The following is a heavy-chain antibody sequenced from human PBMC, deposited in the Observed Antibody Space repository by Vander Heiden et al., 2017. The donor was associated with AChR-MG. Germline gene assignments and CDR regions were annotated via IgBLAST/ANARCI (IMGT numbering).Heavy chain of an antibody. CDR2: MNPNSGNT. Sequence: QVQLGQSRADVKKPWASVNVSCKASVYTFTSYDLNWGRQATGQGLEWMGWMNPNSGNTGYAQKFQGRVTMTRNTSISTAYMELSSLRSEDTAVYYCARGEGVDYYYGMDVWGQGTTVTVSS. D-gene: IGHD2-15*01. J-gene: IGHJ6*02. CDR1: VYTFTSYD. V-gene: IGHV1-8*01. CDR3: ARGEGVDYYYGMDV.